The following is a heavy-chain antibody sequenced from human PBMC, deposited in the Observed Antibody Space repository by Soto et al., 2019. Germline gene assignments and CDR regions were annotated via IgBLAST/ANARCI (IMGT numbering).Heavy chain of an antibody. V-gene: IGHV4-31*03. CDR3: ARGTVTTYVVTASAWFDP. CDR1: GGSISSGGYY. Sequence: SETLSLTCTVSGGSISSGGYYWSWIRQHPGKGLEWIGYIYYSGSTYYNPSLKSRVTISVDTSKNQFSLKLSSVTAADTAVYYCARGTVTTYVVTASAWFDPWGQGTLVTVS. CDR2: IYYSGST. J-gene: IGHJ5*02. D-gene: IGHD2-21*02.